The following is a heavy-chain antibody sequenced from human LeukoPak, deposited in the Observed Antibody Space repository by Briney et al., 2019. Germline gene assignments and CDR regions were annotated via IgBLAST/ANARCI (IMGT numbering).Heavy chain of an antibody. V-gene: IGHV3-23*01. D-gene: IGHD3-10*01. CDR3: AKDKWFGEDYYYYGMDV. J-gene: IGHJ6*02. CDR1: GVTGRSDA. CDR2: IRGSGGRT. Sequence: GSLRGSWAASGVTGRSDAMGGVRQAPGKGLEWVSAIRGSGGRTYYADSVKGRFTISRDNSKNTLYLQMNSLRAEDTAVYYCAKDKWFGEDYYYYGMDVWGQGTTVTVSS.